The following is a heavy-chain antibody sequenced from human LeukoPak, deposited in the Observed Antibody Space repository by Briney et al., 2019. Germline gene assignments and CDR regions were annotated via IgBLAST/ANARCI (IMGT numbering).Heavy chain of an antibody. J-gene: IGHJ1*01. Sequence: GGSLRLSCAASGFTFSNYDMHWVRQATGKGLEWVSSIGTAGDTYYLGSVKGRFTISRENAKSSLYLQMNSLKAEDTAVYYCANSITGYSSSWYPSEYFQHWGQGTLVTVSS. V-gene: IGHV3-13*04. CDR2: IGTAGDT. CDR3: ANSITGYSSSWYPSEYFQH. CDR1: GFTFSNYD. D-gene: IGHD6-13*01.